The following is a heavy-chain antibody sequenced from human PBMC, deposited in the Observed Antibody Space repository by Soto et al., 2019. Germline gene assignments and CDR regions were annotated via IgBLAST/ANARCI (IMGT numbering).Heavy chain of an antibody. Sequence: SETLSLTCSVSGAGINTYSWTWIRQPAGKGLEWIGRIYTSASINYNPSLKGRVTLSVDTSTNQVSLRLASVTAADTAIYYCARDREAGYNFYYGMDVWGQGTTVTVSS. CDR1: GAGINTYS. V-gene: IGHV4-4*07. CDR2: IYTSASI. J-gene: IGHJ6*02. D-gene: IGHD6-19*01. CDR3: ARDREAGYNFYYGMDV.